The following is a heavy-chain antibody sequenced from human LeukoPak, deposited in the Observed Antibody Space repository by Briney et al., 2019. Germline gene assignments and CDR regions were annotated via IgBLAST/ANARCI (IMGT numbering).Heavy chain of an antibody. Sequence: PGGSLRLSCAASGFTFSSYGMHWVRQAPGKGLEWVAVIWYDGSNKYYADSVKGRFTISRDNSKNTLYLQMNSLRAEDTAVYYCAKSNGYDSLGAFDIWGQGTMVTVSS. CDR3: AKSNGYDSLGAFDI. V-gene: IGHV3-33*06. CDR1: GFTFSSYG. J-gene: IGHJ3*02. D-gene: IGHD5-12*01. CDR2: IWYDGSNK.